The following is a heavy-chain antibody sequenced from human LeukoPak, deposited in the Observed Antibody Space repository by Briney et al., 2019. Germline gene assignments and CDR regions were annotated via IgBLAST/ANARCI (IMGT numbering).Heavy chain of an antibody. V-gene: IGHV1-69*13. Sequence: SVKVSCKASGGTFSSYAISWVRQAPGQGLEWMGGIIPIFGTANYAQKFQGRVTITADESTSTAYMELSSLRSEDTAVYYCAFLVVAATDYFDYWGQGTLVTVSS. D-gene: IGHD2-15*01. CDR1: GGTFSSYA. CDR2: IIPIFGTA. J-gene: IGHJ4*02. CDR3: AFLVVAATDYFDY.